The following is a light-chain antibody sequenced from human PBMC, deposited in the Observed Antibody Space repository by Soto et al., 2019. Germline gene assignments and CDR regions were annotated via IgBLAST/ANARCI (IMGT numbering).Light chain of an antibody. CDR2: DAS. V-gene: IGKV3-11*02. J-gene: IGKJ2*01. CDR1: QDVSIF. Sequence: EILLAQSPATLSLSPGERATLSCKASQDVSIFLAWSQQKPGQAPRLLIHDASNRATGVPARFSGSGSGRDCTLTITSLEPEDFAVYYCQQRSTWLYTFGQGTKLEV. CDR3: QQRSTWLYT.